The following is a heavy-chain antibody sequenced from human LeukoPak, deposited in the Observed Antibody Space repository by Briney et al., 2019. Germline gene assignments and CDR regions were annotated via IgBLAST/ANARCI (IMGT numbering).Heavy chain of an antibody. Sequence: GGSLRLSCAASGFTFSSYAMSWVRQAPGKGLEWVSAISGSGGSTYYADSVKGRFTISRDNAKNSLYLQMNSLRAEDTAVYYCARVREYQLLNYFDYWGQGTLVTVSS. CDR3: ARVREYQLLNYFDY. CDR2: ISGSGGST. CDR1: GFTFSSYA. D-gene: IGHD2-2*01. V-gene: IGHV3-23*01. J-gene: IGHJ4*02.